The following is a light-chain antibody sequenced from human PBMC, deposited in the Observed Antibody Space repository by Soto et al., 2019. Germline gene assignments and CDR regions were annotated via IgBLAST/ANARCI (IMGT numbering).Light chain of an antibody. Sequence: QSVLTQPTSSSATPGQRITIACSGSSSNIGSNPVNWFQQLPGTAPKVLIYSNSQRPSGVPDRFSGSKSGTSGSLAISGLQSDDEADYYCEAWDDDLKGPAFGGGTTVSVL. CDR3: EAWDDDLKGPA. CDR2: SNS. J-gene: IGLJ2*01. V-gene: IGLV1-44*01. CDR1: SSNIGSNP.